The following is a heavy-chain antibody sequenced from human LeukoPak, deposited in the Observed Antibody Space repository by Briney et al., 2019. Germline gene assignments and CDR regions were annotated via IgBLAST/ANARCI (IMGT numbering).Heavy chain of an antibody. CDR2: MFVGDSDT. D-gene: IGHD5-24*01. Sequence: GESLNISCKASGYSFTYSYIAWVRHMPGGGVEWMAIMFVGDSDTRYSPSFQGLVTNSADDSISTAYLQWSSLKASDTAIYYCARRRDGYNFGYLDFWGEGTPVTVSS. J-gene: IGHJ4*02. V-gene: IGHV5-51*01. CDR3: ARRRDGYNFGYLDF. CDR1: GYSFTYSY.